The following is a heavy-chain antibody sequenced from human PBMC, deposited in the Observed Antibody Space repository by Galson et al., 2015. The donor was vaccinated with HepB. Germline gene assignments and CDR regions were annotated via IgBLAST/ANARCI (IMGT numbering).Heavy chain of an antibody. Sequence: SLRLSCAASGFTFSSYGMHWVRQAPGKGLEWVAVISYDGSNKYYADSVKGRFTISRDNSKNTLYLQTNSLRAEDTAVYYCAKADPLGGSGWSDGAEYFQHWGQGTLVTVSS. CDR3: AKADPLGGSGWSDGAEYFQH. J-gene: IGHJ1*01. D-gene: IGHD6-19*01. CDR2: ISYDGSNK. CDR1: GFTFSSYG. V-gene: IGHV3-30*18.